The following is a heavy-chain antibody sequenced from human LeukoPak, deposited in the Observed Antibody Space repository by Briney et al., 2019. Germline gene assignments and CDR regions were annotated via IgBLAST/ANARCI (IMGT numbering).Heavy chain of an antibody. CDR3: ARAGYYDSSGYALDY. Sequence: GGSLRLSCAASGFTVSSNYMSWVRQAPGKGLEWVSYISSSGSTIYYADSVKGRFTISRDNAKNSLYLQMNSLRAEDTAVYYCARAGYYDSSGYALDYWGQGTLVTVS. D-gene: IGHD3-22*01. V-gene: IGHV3-11*01. J-gene: IGHJ4*02. CDR2: ISSSGSTI. CDR1: GFTVSSNY.